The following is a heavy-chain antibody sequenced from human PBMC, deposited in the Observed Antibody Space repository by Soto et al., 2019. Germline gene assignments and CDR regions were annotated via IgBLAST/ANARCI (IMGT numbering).Heavy chain of an antibody. V-gene: IGHV4-39*01. CDR3: ASKLVGATDDFDY. Sequence: QLQLQESGPGLVKPSETLSLTCTVSGGSISISSYYWGWIRQPPGKGLEWIGSIYYTGSTYYDPSLNSRVTISVDTSKNQFSLKLSSVTAADTAVYYCASKLVGATDDFDYWGQGTLVTVSS. D-gene: IGHD1-26*01. CDR2: IYYTGST. J-gene: IGHJ4*02. CDR1: GGSISISSYY.